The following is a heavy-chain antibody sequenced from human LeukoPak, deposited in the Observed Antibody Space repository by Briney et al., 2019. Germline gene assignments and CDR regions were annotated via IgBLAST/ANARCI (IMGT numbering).Heavy chain of an antibody. V-gene: IGHV3-21*01. D-gene: IGHD5-18*01. Sequence: GGSLRLSCAASGFTFSSYSMNWVRQAPGKGLEWVSSISSSSSYIYYADSVKGRFTISRDNAKNSLYLQMNSLRAEDTAVYYCARAERGYSYPRGVDYWGQGTLVTVSS. CDR3: ARAERGYSYPRGVDY. CDR1: GFTFSSYS. CDR2: ISSSSSYI. J-gene: IGHJ4*02.